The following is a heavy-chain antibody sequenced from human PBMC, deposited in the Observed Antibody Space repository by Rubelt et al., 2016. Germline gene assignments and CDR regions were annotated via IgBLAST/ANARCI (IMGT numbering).Heavy chain of an antibody. V-gene: IGHV1-3*01. CDR3: ARAQRIRLLMVYAPTFDY. D-gene: IGHD2-8*01. J-gene: IGHJ4*02. CDR2: IDAGNGDK. Sequence: QVQLVQSGAEVKRPGASVKVSCKASGYPFATYAMHWVRQAPGQRLEWLGWIDAGNGDKKYSTNLQGRVTFTRDTSASTAYMGLSSLRSEDTAVYYCARAQRIRLLMVYAPTFDYWGQGTLVTVSS. CDR1: GYPFATYA.